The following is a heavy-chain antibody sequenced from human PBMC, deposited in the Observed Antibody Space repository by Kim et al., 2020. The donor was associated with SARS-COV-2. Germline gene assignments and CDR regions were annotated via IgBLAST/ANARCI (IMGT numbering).Heavy chain of an antibody. V-gene: IGHV3-23*01. J-gene: IGHJ4*02. CDR3: DAPDY. CDR2: ISDSGART. Sequence: GGSLRLSCAASGFTFSRFAMSWARQAPGKGLEWVSTISDSGARTHYADSVRGRFTISRDNSKSTLFLQMNNLRVEDTAVYYCDAPDYWGQGSLVTVSS. CDR1: GFTFSRFA.